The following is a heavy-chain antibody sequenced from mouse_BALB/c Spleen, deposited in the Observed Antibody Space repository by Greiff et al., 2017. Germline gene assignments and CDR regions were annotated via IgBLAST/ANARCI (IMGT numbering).Heavy chain of an antibody. Sequence: QVQLQQSGAELVKPGASVKLSCKASGYTFTSYYMYWVKQRPGQGLEWIGEINPSNGGTNFNEKFKSKATLTVDKSSSTAYMQLSSLTSEDSAVYYCTRIGRLRYYAMDYWGQGTSVTVSS. CDR2: INPSNGGT. J-gene: IGHJ4*01. V-gene: IGHV1S81*02. CDR3: TRIGRLRYYAMDY. CDR1: GYTFTSYY. D-gene: IGHD2-4*01.